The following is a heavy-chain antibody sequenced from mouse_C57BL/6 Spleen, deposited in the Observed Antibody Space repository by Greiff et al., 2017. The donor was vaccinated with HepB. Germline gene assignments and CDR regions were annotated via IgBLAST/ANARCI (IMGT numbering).Heavy chain of an antibody. D-gene: IGHD2-1*01. J-gene: IGHJ4*01. V-gene: IGHV1-19*01. CDR2: INPYNGGT. CDR3: ARSTGAYYYAAMDY. CDR1: GYTFTDYY. Sequence: EVQLQQSGPVLVKPGASVKMSCKASGYTFTDYYMNWVKQSHGKSLEWIGVINPYNGGTSYNQKFKGKATLTVDKSSSTAYMELNSLTSEDSAVYYCARSTGAYYYAAMDYWGQGTSVTVSS.